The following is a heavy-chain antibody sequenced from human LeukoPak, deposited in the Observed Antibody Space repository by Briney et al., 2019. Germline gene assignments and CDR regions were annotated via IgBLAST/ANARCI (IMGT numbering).Heavy chain of an antibody. CDR3: ARGTSTNAFDF. CDR2: IYPGDSDT. D-gene: IGHD2-2*01. V-gene: IGHV5-51*01. J-gene: IGHJ3*01. Sequence: GESLKISCKGSGYSFTRYWVGWVRQMPGKGLEWMGIIYPGDSDTRYSPSFQGQVTISADKSISTAYLQWSSLKAPDTAMYYCARGTSTNAFDFWGLGTMVTVSS. CDR1: GYSFTRYW.